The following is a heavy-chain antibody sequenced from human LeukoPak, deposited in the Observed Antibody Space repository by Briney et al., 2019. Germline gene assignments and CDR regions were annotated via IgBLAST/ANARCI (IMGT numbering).Heavy chain of an antibody. Sequence: ASVKVSCKASGYSFTSNYIHWVRQAPGQGLEWMGMIYPRDGSTSYAQKFQGRVTVTRDTSTSTVHMELSGLGSEDTAAYYCARDQEAFDYWGQGTLVTVSS. CDR1: GYSFTSNY. J-gene: IGHJ4*02. V-gene: IGHV1-46*01. CDR2: IYPRDGST. CDR3: ARDQEAFDY.